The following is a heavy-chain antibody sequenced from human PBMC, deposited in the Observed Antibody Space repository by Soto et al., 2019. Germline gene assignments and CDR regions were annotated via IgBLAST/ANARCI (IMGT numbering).Heavy chain of an antibody. CDR1: VFTFTTYA. V-gene: IGHV3-23*01. Sequence: VGSLRLSCAASVFTFTTYAMSCVRHSPGKWLEWVSATSNSGDITYYADSVRGRFTISRDNSINTLYLQMNGLRTDDTAVYYCAHPRGYGVFDAYDIWGQGAMVNVSS. CDR2: TSNSGDIT. CDR3: AHPRGYGVFDAYDI. J-gene: IGHJ3*02. D-gene: IGHD4-17*01.